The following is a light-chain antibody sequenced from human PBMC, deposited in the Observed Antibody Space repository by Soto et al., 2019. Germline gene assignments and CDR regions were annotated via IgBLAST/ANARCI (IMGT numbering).Light chain of an antibody. CDR1: QGISSW. V-gene: IGKV1-12*02. CDR2: GAS. J-gene: IGKJ4*01. CDR3: RQANSFPFT. Sequence: DIQMTQSPSSVSASVGDRVTITCRASQGISSWLAWYQQKPGKAPNLLIYGASSLQSGVPSRFSGRRSATGFTLTISSLQPEDFATYFCRQANSFPFTFGGGTKVEIK.